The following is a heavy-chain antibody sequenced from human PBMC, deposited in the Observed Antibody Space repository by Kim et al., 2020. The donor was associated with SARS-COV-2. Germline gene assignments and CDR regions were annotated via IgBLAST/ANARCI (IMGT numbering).Heavy chain of an antibody. CDR2: IYYSGST. Sequence: SETLSLTCTVSGGSISSYYWSWIRQPPGKGLEWIGYIYYSGSTNYNPSLKSRVTISVDTSKNQFSLKLSSVTAADTAVYYCAREIRVYYDFWSGHDAFDIWGQGTMVTVSS. J-gene: IGHJ3*02. V-gene: IGHV4-59*01. D-gene: IGHD3-3*01. CDR3: AREIRVYYDFWSGHDAFDI. CDR1: GGSISSYY.